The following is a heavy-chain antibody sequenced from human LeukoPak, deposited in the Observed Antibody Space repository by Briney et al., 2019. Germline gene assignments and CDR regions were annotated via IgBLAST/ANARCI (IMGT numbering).Heavy chain of an antibody. D-gene: IGHD3-10*01. CDR3: ARGLYYGSGSYLPGWG. CDR1: GYTFTGYY. J-gene: IGHJ4*02. Sequence: ASVKVSCKASGYTFTGYYMHWVRQAPGQGLEWMGWINPNSGGTNYAQKFQGRVTMTRDTSISTAYMELSRLRSDDTAVYYCARGLYYGSGSYLPGWGWGQGTLVTVSS. V-gene: IGHV1-2*02. CDR2: INPNSGGT.